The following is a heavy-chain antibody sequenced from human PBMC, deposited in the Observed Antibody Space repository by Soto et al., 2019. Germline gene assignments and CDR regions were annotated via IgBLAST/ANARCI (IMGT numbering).Heavy chain of an antibody. CDR2: IYYSGST. CDR3: ARVTGGKYCTNGVCYPNLPEDYYYYYMDV. CDR1: GGSISSYY. V-gene: IGHV4-59*01. J-gene: IGHJ6*03. Sequence: SETLSLTCTVSGGSISSYYWSWIRQPPGKGLEWIGYIYYSGSTNYNPSLKSRVTISVDTSKNQFSLKLSSVTAADTAVYYCARVTGGKYCTNGVCYPNLPEDYYYYYMDVWGKGTTVTVSS. D-gene: IGHD2-8*01.